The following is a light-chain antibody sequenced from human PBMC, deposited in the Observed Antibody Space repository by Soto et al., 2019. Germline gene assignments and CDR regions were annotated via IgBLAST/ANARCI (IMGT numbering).Light chain of an antibody. V-gene: IGKV3-20*01. Sequence: EIVLTQFPGTLSLSPGESATLSCRASQSVGSNYLAWYQQRPGQPPNLLIFGASHRAPDIPDRFSGSGSGTDFTLTISSLEPEDFAVYYCQQYGSSPSTFGQGTKVDIK. CDR2: GAS. CDR3: QQYGSSPST. CDR1: QSVGSNY. J-gene: IGKJ1*01.